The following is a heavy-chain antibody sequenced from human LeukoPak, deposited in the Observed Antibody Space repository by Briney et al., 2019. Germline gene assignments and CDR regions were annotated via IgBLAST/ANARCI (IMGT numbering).Heavy chain of an antibody. D-gene: IGHD1-26*01. V-gene: IGHV3-53*01. Sequence: GGSLRLSCAASGFTVSSNYMSWVRQAPGKGLEWVSVIYSGGSTYYADSVKSRFTISRDNSKNTLYLQMNSLRAEDTAVYYCARGRGSASQHFDYWGQGTLVTVSS. CDR3: ARGRGSASQHFDY. CDR1: GFTVSSNY. J-gene: IGHJ4*02. CDR2: IYSGGST.